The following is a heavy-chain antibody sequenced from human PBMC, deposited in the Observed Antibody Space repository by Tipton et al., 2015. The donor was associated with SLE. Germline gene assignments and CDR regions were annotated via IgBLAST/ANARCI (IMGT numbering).Heavy chain of an antibody. J-gene: IGHJ3*02. V-gene: IGHV4-59*12. Sequence: TLSLTCSVSGAAISAYYWGWIRQPPGKGLEWIGVLYYSGNTYYNPSLKSPVALSIDTSKNQFSLKMRSVTAADTAVYFCARGPNWGLDDAFDIWGQGTMVSVSS. CDR3: ARGPNWGLDDAFDI. CDR1: GAAISAYY. D-gene: IGHD7-27*01. CDR2: LYYSGNT.